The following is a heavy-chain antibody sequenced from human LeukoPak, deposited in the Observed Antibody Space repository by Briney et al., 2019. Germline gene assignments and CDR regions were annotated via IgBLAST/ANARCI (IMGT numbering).Heavy chain of an antibody. J-gene: IGHJ4*02. D-gene: IGHD3-22*01. CDR3: ARGGDYYDSSGYYPLGY. V-gene: IGHV4-34*01. CDR2: INHSGST. Sequence: SETLSLTCAVYGGSFSGHYWSWIRQPPGKGLEWIGEINHSGSTNYNPSLKSRVTISLDTSKNQFSLKLSSVTAADTAVYYCARGGDYYDSSGYYPLGYWGQGTLVTVSS. CDR1: GGSFSGHY.